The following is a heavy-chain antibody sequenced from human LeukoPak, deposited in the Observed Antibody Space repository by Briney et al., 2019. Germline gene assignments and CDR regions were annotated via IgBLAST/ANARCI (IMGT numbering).Heavy chain of an antibody. Sequence: GGSLRLSCAASGFTFSSYAMSWVRQAPGKGREWVSAISGSGGSTYYADSVKGRFTISRDNSKNTLYLQMNSLRAEDTAVYYCAKATPVVPAATGGYWGQGTLVTVSS. J-gene: IGHJ4*02. D-gene: IGHD2-2*01. CDR3: AKATPVVPAATGGY. CDR2: ISGSGGST. V-gene: IGHV3-23*01. CDR1: GFTFSSYA.